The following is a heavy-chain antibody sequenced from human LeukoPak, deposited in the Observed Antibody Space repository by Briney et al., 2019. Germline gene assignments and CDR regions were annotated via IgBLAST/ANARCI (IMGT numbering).Heavy chain of an antibody. V-gene: IGHV3-7*04. J-gene: IGHJ6*03. CDR2: IKQDGSEK. CDR1: GFTFSSYW. D-gene: IGHD1-1*01. CDR3: ARVRGATTTYYYYMDV. Sequence: GGSLRLSCAASGFTFSSYWMSWVRQAPGKGLEWVANIKQDGSEKYYVDSVKGRFTISRDNAKNSLYLQMNSLRAEDTAVYYCARVRGATTTYYYYMDVWGKGTTVTVSS.